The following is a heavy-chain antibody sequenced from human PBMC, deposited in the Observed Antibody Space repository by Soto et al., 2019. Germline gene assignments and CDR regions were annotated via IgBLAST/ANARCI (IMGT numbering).Heavy chain of an antibody. CDR3: ARGLGLQRGDYFDY. CDR2: INHSGST. Sequence: QVQLQQWGAGLLKPSETLSLTCAVYGGSFSGYYWSWIRQPPGKGLEWIGEINHSGSTNYNPSLKSRVTISVDTSKNQFSRKLSSVTAADTAVYYCARGLGLQRGDYFDYWGQGTLVTVSS. V-gene: IGHV4-34*01. J-gene: IGHJ4*02. D-gene: IGHD3-10*01. CDR1: GGSFSGYY.